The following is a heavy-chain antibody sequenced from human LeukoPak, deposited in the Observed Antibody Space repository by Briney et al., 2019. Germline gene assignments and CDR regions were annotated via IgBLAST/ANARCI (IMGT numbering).Heavy chain of an antibody. CDR2: IIPVLGVS. J-gene: IGHJ3*02. CDR3: TREGVYAPDGSGYHRDAFDI. Sequence: PGASVKVSCKASGGSFSSYVITWVRQAPGQGLEWMGRIIPVLGVSNFAQKFQGRVTITADKSTNTAHMELSRLESGDTAVYYCTREGVYAPDGSGYHRDAFDIWGQGTMVIVSS. CDR1: GGSFSSYV. V-gene: IGHV1-69*04. D-gene: IGHD3-22*01.